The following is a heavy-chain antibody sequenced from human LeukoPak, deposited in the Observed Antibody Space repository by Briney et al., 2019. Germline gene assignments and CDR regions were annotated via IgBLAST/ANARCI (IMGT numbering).Heavy chain of an antibody. Sequence: ASVKVSCKASGYTFTSYGISWVRQAPGQGLEWMGWISAYNGNTNYAQKLQGRVTMTTDTSTSTAYMELRSLRSDDTAVYYCARDRYYYDSSGYYYVPTYDYWGQGTLVTVSS. CDR2: ISAYNGNT. CDR1: GYTFTSYG. CDR3: ARDRYYYDSSGYYYVPTYDY. V-gene: IGHV1-18*01. D-gene: IGHD3-22*01. J-gene: IGHJ4*02.